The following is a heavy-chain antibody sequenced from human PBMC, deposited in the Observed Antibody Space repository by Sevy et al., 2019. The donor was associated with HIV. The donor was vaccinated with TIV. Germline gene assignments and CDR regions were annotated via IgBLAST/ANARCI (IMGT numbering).Heavy chain of an antibody. CDR3: ARGGVPDYYDSSGYLKHFDY. J-gene: IGHJ4*02. CDR1: GFTFSNAW. Sequence: GGSLRLSCAASGFTFSNAWMSWVRQAPGKGLEWVGRIKSKTDGGTTDYAAPVKGRFTISRDDSKNTLYLQMNSMRAEDTAVYYCARGGVPDYYDSSGYLKHFDYWGQGTVVTVSS. D-gene: IGHD3-22*01. CDR2: IKSKTDGGTT. V-gene: IGHV3-15*01.